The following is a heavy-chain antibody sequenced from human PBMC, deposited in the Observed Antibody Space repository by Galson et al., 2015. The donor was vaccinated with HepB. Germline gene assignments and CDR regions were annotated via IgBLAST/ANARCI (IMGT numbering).Heavy chain of an antibody. V-gene: IGHV3-73*01. CDR2: IRKKTNNYAT. CDR3: SRGGDHGAYYYYMDV. J-gene: IGHJ6*03. D-gene: IGHD4-17*01. CDR1: GFTFSGSA. Sequence: SLRLSCAASGFTFSGSAMHWVRQASGKGLEWVGRIRKKTNNYATAYAASVNGRFTISRDDSKNMAYLQMNSLRTEDTAVYYCSRGGDHGAYYYYMDVWGKGTTVTVSS.